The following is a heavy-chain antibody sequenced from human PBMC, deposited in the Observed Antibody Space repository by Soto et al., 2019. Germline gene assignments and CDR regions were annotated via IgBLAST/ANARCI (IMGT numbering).Heavy chain of an antibody. CDR1: GFTFSSYI. CDR2: ISSSSSYI. J-gene: IGHJ6*02. Sequence: EVQLVESGGGLVKPGGSLRLSCAASGFTFSSYIMNWVRQAPGKGLEWVSSISSSSSYIYYADSVKGRFTISRDNAKNSLYLQMNSLRAEDTAVYYCAREDDFWNGDYYYYGMDVWGQGTTVTVSS. D-gene: IGHD3-3*01. CDR3: AREDDFWNGDYYYYGMDV. V-gene: IGHV3-21*01.